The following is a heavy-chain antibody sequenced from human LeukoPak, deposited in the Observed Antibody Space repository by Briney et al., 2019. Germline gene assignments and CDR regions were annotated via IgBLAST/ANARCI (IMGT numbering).Heavy chain of an antibody. Sequence: GGSLRLSCAASGFTFSSYAMSWVRQPPGKGREWVSAISGIGGSTYYADSVKGRFTISRDNSKNTLYLQMNSLRAEDTAVYYCASRALGYCSSTSCAYYYYGMDVWGQGTTVTVSS. CDR3: ASRALGYCSSTSCAYYYYGMDV. D-gene: IGHD2-2*01. V-gene: IGHV3-23*01. CDR2: ISGIGGST. J-gene: IGHJ6*02. CDR1: GFTFSSYA.